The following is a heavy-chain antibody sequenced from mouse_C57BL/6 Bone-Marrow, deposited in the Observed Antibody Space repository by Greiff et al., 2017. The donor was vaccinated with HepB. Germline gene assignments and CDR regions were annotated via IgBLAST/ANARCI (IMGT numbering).Heavy chain of an antibody. CDR3: ARHKTGPDY. Sequence: DVMLVESGGDLVKPGGSLKLSCAASGFTFSSYGMSWVRQTPDKRLEWVATISSGGSYTYYPDSVKGRFTISRDNAKNTLYLQMSSLKSEDTAMYYCARHKTGPDYWGQGTTLTVSS. D-gene: IGHD4-1*01. V-gene: IGHV5-6*02. J-gene: IGHJ2*01. CDR2: ISSGGSYT. CDR1: GFTFSSYG.